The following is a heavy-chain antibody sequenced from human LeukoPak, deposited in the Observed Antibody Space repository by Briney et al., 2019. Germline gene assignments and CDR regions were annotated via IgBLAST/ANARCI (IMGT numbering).Heavy chain of an antibody. V-gene: IGHV1-46*01. Sequence: ASVKVSFKASGYTFTSYYMHWVRQAPGQGLEWMGIINPSGGSTSYAQKFQGRVTMTRDTSTSTVYMELSSLRSEDTAVYYCAREGDVDTATWHWFDPWGQGTLVTVSP. CDR1: GYTFTSYY. CDR2: INPSGGST. D-gene: IGHD5-18*01. CDR3: AREGDVDTATWHWFDP. J-gene: IGHJ5*02.